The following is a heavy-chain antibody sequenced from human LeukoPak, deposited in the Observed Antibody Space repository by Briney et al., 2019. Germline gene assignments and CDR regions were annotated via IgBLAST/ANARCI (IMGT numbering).Heavy chain of an antibody. D-gene: IGHD2-2*01. CDR3: ARGRIVVVPAAIRGGWFDP. V-gene: IGHV4-34*01. Sequence: PSETLSLTCAVYGGSFSGYYWSWIRQPPGKGLEWIGEINHSGSTNYNPSLKSRVTISVDTSKNQFSLKLSSVTAADTAVYYCARGRIVVVPAAIRGGWFDPWGQGTLVTVFS. CDR1: GGSFSGYY. CDR2: INHSGST. J-gene: IGHJ5*02.